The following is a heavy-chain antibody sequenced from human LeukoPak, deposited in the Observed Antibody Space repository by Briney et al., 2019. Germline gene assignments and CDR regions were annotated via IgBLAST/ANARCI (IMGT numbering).Heavy chain of an antibody. J-gene: IGHJ4*02. Sequence: PGGSLRLSCAASGFTFDDYAMHWVRHAPGKGLEWVSGISWNSGSIGYADSVKGRFTISRDNAKNSLYLQMNSLRAEDTALYYCAKAVEMATIFARLYFDYWGQGTLVTVSS. D-gene: IGHD5-24*01. V-gene: IGHV3-9*01. CDR2: ISWNSGSI. CDR1: GFTFDDYA. CDR3: AKAVEMATIFARLYFDY.